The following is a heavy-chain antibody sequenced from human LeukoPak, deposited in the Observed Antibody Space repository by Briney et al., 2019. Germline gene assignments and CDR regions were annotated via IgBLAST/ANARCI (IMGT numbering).Heavy chain of an antibody. V-gene: IGHV3-23*01. D-gene: IGHD2-2*01. Sequence: GGSLRLSCAASGFTFSSYAMSWVRQAPGKELEWVSAISGSGGSTYYADSVKGRFTISRDNSKNTLYLQMNSLRAEDTAVYYCAKDQVVPAATYYYYYYGMDVWGQGTTVTVSS. CDR1: GFTFSSYA. CDR2: ISGSGGST. J-gene: IGHJ6*02. CDR3: AKDQVVPAATYYYYYYGMDV.